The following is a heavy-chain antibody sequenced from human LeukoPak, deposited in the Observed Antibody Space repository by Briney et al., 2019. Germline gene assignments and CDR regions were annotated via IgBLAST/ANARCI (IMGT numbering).Heavy chain of an antibody. Sequence: SVKVSCKASGFAFSSSTIQWVREARGQRLEWMGWIVVGSGNTNYAQNFRERVTITRDMSTSTAYMEVSSLRSEDTAVYYCAADLPGGAMFDPWGQGTLVTVSS. CDR3: AADLPGGAMFDP. CDR1: GFAFSSST. CDR2: IVVGSGNT. V-gene: IGHV1-58*02. J-gene: IGHJ5*02. D-gene: IGHD3-16*01.